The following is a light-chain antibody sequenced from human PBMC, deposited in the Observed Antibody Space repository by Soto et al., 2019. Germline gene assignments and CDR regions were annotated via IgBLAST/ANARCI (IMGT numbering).Light chain of an antibody. CDR2: DDS. CDR1: NIRTKS. CDR3: QVCDSGSEHYV. V-gene: IGLV3-21*02. Sequence: SYELTQPPSVSVAPGQTARITCGGNNIRTKSVHWYQQKPGQAPVLVVCDDSDRPSGIPERFSGSNSGNTATLTISRVEAGDEADYFCQVCDSGSEHYVFGAGTKLTVL. J-gene: IGLJ1*01.